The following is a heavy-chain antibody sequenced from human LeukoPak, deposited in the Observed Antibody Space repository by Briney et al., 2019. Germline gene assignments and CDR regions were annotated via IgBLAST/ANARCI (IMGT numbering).Heavy chain of an antibody. V-gene: IGHV4-4*07. CDR2: IYTSGST. D-gene: IGHD1-1*01. Sequence: SETLSLTCTVSGGSISSYYWSWIRQPAGKGLEWIGRIYTSGSTNYNPSLKSRVTKSVDTSKNQFSLKLSSVTAADTAVYYCARFRSGHNYYYYGMDVWGQGTTVTVSS. J-gene: IGHJ6*02. CDR1: GGSISSYY. CDR3: ARFRSGHNYYYYGMDV.